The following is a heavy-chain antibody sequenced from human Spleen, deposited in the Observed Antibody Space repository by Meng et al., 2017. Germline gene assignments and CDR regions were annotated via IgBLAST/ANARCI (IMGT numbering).Heavy chain of an antibody. CDR1: GFTFSSYE. Sequence: GESLKISCAASGFTFSSYEMNWVRQAPGKGLKWISYINSRGTTIYYADSVKGRFTISRDNTKKSLFLQMNSLRCEDTAVYFCAGDSGSGASDAFDIWGQGKMVNVAS. D-gene: IGHD3-10*01. CDR2: INSRGTTI. V-gene: IGHV3-48*03. J-gene: IGHJ3*02. CDR3: AGDSGSGASDAFDI.